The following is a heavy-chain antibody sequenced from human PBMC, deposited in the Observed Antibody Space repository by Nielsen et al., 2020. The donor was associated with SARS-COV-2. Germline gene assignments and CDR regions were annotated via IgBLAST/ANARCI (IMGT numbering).Heavy chain of an antibody. CDR2: ISWNSGSI. CDR3: ATGAAAGTGNYYYGMDV. J-gene: IGHJ6*02. Sequence: GGSLRLSCAAFGFTFDDYAMHWVRQAPGKGLEWVSGISWNSGSIGYADSVKGRFTISRDNAKNSLYLQMNSLRAEDTALYYCATGAAAGTGNYYYGMDVWGQGTTVTVSS. V-gene: IGHV3-9*01. CDR1: GFTFDDYA. D-gene: IGHD6-13*01.